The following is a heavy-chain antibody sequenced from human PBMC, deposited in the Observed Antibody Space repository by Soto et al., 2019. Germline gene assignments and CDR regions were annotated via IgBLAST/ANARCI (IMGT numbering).Heavy chain of an antibody. D-gene: IGHD1-26*01. CDR1: GYTFTSYP. J-gene: IGHJ4*02. CDR3: ARDPRVGAGGAYFDY. CDR2: INAGNGDT. V-gene: IGHV1-3*01. Sequence: ASVKVSCKASGYTFTSYPMHWVRQAGQRLEWMGWINAGNGDTKYSQKFQGRVTITRDTSASTDFMELSSLRSEDTAVYYCARDPRVGAGGAYFDYWGQGTLVTVSS.